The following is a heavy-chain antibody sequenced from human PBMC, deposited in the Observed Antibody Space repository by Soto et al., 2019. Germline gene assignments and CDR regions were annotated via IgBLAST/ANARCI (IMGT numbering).Heavy chain of an antibody. CDR3: ATYYGSGRYFPDHYYDGMDV. CDR1: GFTFSIYS. CDR2: ISSTSSTI. D-gene: IGHD3-10*01. Sequence: EVQVVESGGGLVQPGGSLRISCAASGFTFSIYSMNWVRQAPGKGLEWISYISSTSSTIYYADSVKGRFTISRDNAKNSLSPQMNILRAEDTAVYYCATYYGSGRYFPDHYYDGMDVWGHGTTVTVSS. J-gene: IGHJ6*02. V-gene: IGHV3-48*01.